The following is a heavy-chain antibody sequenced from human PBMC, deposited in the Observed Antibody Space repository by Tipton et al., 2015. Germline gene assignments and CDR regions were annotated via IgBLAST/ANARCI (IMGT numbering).Heavy chain of an antibody. J-gene: IGHJ4*02. CDR3: ARDAYNSNFFDY. CDR1: GDSIRSDGYY. Sequence: TLSLTCTVSGDSIRSDGYYWSCIRQHPGKDLEWIGYIHYGGSTYYNPSLRGRATISVDTFENQFSLKLTSLTAADTAVYYCARDAYNSNFFDYWGQGTLVTVSS. CDR2: IHYGGST. V-gene: IGHV4-31*03. D-gene: IGHD5-24*01.